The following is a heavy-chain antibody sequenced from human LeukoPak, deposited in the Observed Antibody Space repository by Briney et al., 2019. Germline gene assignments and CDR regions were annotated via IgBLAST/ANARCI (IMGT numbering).Heavy chain of an antibody. CDR1: GFTFSSSW. J-gene: IGHJ4*02. D-gene: IGHD4-23*01. V-gene: IGHV3-7*01. Sequence: GGSLRLSCAASGFTFSSSWMAWVRQAPGKGLEWVGNIKEDGTAKNYVVSVRGRFTISRDNAKNSLYLQMNSLRAEDTAVYYCARDVHGGAFDYWGQGTLVTVSS. CDR3: ARDVHGGAFDY. CDR2: IKEDGTAK.